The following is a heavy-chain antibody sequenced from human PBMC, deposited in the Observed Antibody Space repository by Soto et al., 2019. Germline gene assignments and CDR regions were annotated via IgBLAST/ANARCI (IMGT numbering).Heavy chain of an antibody. Sequence: EVQLLESGGGLVQPGGSLRLSCAASGFTFSSYAMSWVRQAPGKGLERVSVISGSGGSTYYADSVKGRFTISRDNSKNTLYLQMNSLRAEDTAVYYCAKRGSGSYYIDWGQGTLVTDSS. CDR1: GFTFSSYA. CDR3: AKRGSGSYYID. D-gene: IGHD1-26*01. CDR2: ISGSGGST. V-gene: IGHV3-23*01. J-gene: IGHJ4*02.